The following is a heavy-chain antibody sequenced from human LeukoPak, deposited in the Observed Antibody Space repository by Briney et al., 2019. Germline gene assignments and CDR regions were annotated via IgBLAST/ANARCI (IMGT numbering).Heavy chain of an antibody. J-gene: IGHJ4*02. Sequence: GESLKISCKGSGYSFTSYWIGWVRQMPGKGLEWMGIIYPGDSDTRYSPSFQGQVTISADKTISTAYLQWSSLKASDTAMYYCARHKGVPATLGLFDYWGQGTLVTVSS. CDR2: IYPGDSDT. V-gene: IGHV5-51*01. D-gene: IGHD2-21*02. CDR3: ARHKGVPATLGLFDY. CDR1: GYSFTSYW.